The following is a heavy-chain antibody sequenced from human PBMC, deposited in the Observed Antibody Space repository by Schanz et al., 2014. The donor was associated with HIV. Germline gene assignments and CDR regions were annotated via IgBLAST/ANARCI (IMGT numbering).Heavy chain of an antibody. V-gene: IGHV3-30*03. Sequence: VQLLESGGGLVQPGGSLRLSCTASGFTFSGHAMSWVRQAPGKGLEWVAVISYDGSNKYYADSVKGRFTLSRDNAKNSLSLQMNSLRDEDTAVYYCARSPSYGMDVWGQGTTVTVSS. CDR3: ARSPSYGMDV. CDR2: ISYDGSNK. J-gene: IGHJ6*02. CDR1: GFTFSGHA.